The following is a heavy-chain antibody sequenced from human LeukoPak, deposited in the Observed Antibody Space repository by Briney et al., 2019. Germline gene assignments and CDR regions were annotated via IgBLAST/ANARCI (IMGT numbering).Heavy chain of an antibody. V-gene: IGHV3-23*01. D-gene: IGHD1-26*01. CDR1: GFTFSSYA. J-gene: IGHJ5*02. CDR2: ISGSGGST. CDR3: AKDRIVGASYNWFDP. Sequence: GGYLRLSCAASGFTFSSYAMSWVRQAPGKGLEWVSAISGSGGSTYYADSVKGRFTISRDNSKNTLYLQMNSLRAEDTAVYYCAKDRIVGASYNWFDPWGQGTLVTVSS.